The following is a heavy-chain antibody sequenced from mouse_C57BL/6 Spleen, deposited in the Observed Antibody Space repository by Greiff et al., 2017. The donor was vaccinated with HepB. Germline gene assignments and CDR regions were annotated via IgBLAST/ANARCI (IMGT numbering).Heavy chain of an antibody. CDR2: IDPEDGDT. CDR3: TADDRRRGYVDY. Sequence: EVQLQQSGAELVRPGASVKLSCTASGFNIKDYYMHWVKQRPEQGLEWIGRIDPEDGDTEYAPKFQGKATMTADTSSNTAYLQLSSLTSEDTAVYYCTADDRRRGYVDYWGQGTTLTVSS. V-gene: IGHV14-1*01. CDR1: GFNIKDYY. J-gene: IGHJ2*01. D-gene: IGHD2-12*01.